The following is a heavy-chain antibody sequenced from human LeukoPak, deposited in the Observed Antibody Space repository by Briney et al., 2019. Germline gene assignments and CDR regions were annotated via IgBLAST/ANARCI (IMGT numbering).Heavy chain of an antibody. D-gene: IGHD2-8*01. J-gene: IGHJ3*01. Sequence: SETLTLTCAVSGDSISDKYWWRWVRQFPDKGLEWIGEVYRSGGTSYNPSHKSRVTVSIDYSKNQFSLNLRSVTAADTAVYYCGRHANGDSSAAFDLWGQGTMVFVS. CDR3: GRHANGDSSAAFDL. CDR1: GDSISDKYW. V-gene: IGHV4-4*02. CDR2: VYRSGGT.